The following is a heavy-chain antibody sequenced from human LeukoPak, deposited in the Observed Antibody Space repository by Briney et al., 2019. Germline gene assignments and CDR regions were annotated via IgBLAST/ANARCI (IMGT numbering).Heavy chain of an antibody. CDR1: GYTFTSYG. D-gene: IGHD6-19*01. Sequence: ASVKVSCKASGYTFTSYGISWVRQAPGQGLEWMGWTSAYNGNTNYAQKLQGRVTMTTDTSTSTAYMELRSLRSDDTAVYYCARGRLGQWLVRILDYWGQGTLVTVSS. V-gene: IGHV1-18*04. CDR3: ARGRLGQWLVRILDY. J-gene: IGHJ4*02. CDR2: TSAYNGNT.